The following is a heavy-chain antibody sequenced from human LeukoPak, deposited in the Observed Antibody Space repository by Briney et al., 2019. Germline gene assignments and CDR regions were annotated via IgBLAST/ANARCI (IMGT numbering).Heavy chain of an antibody. J-gene: IGHJ5*02. Sequence: ATVKISCKASGYTFTDYYMHWIQQAPGKGLEWMGRVDPEDGETIYAEKFQGRVTITADTSTDTAYMELSSLRSEDTAVYYCAIPGIVESTYGWFDPWGQGTLVTVSS. V-gene: IGHV1-69-2*01. CDR2: VDPEDGET. CDR1: GYTFTDYY. CDR3: AIPGIVESTYGWFDP. D-gene: IGHD1-26*01.